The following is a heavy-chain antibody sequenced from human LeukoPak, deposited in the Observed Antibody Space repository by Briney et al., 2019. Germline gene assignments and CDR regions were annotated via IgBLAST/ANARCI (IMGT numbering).Heavy chain of an antibody. V-gene: IGHV3-23*01. D-gene: IGHD5-12*01. Sequence: GGSLRLSCAASGFTVSSNYMSWVRQAPGKGLEWVSAISGSGGSTYYADSVKGRFTISRDNSKNTLYLQMNSLRAEDTAVYYCASERGYSGYEPSDYWGQGTLVTVSS. J-gene: IGHJ4*02. CDR3: ASERGYSGYEPSDY. CDR1: GFTVSSNY. CDR2: ISGSGGST.